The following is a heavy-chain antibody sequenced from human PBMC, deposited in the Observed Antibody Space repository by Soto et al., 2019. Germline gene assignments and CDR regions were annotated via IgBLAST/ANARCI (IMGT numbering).Heavy chain of an antibody. CDR1: GFSVSSNY. CDR3: ARGLSRRILNYLDP. J-gene: IGHJ5*02. D-gene: IGHD2-15*01. CDR2: MYSGGSR. Sequence: PGGSLRLSCAASGFSVSSNYMSWARQTPGKGLEWVSVMYSGGSRYYADSVKGRFTISRDNAKNTLYLQMNSLRVEDTAVYYCARGLSRRILNYLDPWGQGVLVTVSS. V-gene: IGHV3-66*01.